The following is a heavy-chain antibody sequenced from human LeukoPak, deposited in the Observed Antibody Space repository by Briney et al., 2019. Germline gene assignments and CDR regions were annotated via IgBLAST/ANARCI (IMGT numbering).Heavy chain of an antibody. V-gene: IGHV4-4*02. CDR1: GGSISSSNW. CDR3: ARDPDYYDNSGYYGTGY. D-gene: IGHD3-22*01. CDR2: IYHSGST. Sequence: SETLSLTCTVSGGSISSSNWWSWVRQPPGKGLEWIGEIYHSGSTNYNPSLKSRVTISVDKSKNQFSLKLSSVTAADTAVYYCARDPDYYDNSGYYGTGYWGQGTLVTVSS. J-gene: IGHJ4*02.